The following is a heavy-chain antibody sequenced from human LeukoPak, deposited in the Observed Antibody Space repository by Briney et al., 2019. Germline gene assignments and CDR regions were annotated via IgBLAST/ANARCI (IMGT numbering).Heavy chain of an antibody. D-gene: IGHD3-10*01. CDR1: GGSISSGGYY. CDR2: IYTSGST. CDR3: ARVSPNYYGSGSYNFAIDY. V-gene: IGHV4-61*02. Sequence: SETLSLTCTVSGGSISSGGYYWSWIRQPAGKGLEWIGRIYTSGSTNYNPSLKSRVTISVDTSKNQFSLKLSSVTAADTAVYYCARVSPNYYGSGSYNFAIDYWGQGTLVTVSS. J-gene: IGHJ4*02.